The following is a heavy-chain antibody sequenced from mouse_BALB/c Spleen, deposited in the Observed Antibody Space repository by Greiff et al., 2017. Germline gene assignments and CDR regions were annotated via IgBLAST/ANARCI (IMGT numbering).Heavy chain of an antibody. D-gene: IGHD1-1*02. V-gene: IGHV14-3*02. CDR3: AHDGGSEDY. CDR2: IYPANGNT. J-gene: IGHJ2*01. CDR1: GFNIKDTY. Sequence: VQLQQSGAELVKPGASVKLSCTASGFNIKDTYMHWVKQRPEQGLEWIGRIYPANGNTKYDPKFQGKATITADTSSNTAYLQLSSLTSEDPAVYYGAHDGGSEDYWGQGTTLTVSA.